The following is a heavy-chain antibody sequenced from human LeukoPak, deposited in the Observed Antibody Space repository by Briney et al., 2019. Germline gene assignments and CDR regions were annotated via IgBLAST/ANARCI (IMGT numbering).Heavy chain of an antibody. CDR2: ISTSSSYI. J-gene: IGHJ4*02. CDR1: GFTFSSYS. Sequence: TGGSLRLSCAASGFTFSSYSMSWVRQAPGKGLEWVSSISTSSSYIYYADSVKGRFTISRDNARNSLFLQMNSLRAEDTAVYYCARDVQVATIYPLDYWGQGTLVTVSS. CDR3: ARDVQVATIYPLDY. D-gene: IGHD5-12*01. V-gene: IGHV3-21*01.